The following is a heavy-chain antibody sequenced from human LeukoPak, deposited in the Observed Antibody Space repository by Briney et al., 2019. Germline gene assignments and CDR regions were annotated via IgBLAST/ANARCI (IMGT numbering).Heavy chain of an antibody. CDR2: SKRDVSSS. D-gene: IGHD6-13*01. J-gene: IGHJ4*02. CDR1: GFALSNDW. CDR3: ASVSSQRIAAGGDY. V-gene: IGHV3-74*01. Sequence: GGSLRLSCAASGFALSNDWMHWVRQAAGKGLGWVTRSKRDVSSSNYADSVKGRFTISRDNAKNTLYLQMNSLRAEDTAVYYCASVSSQRIAAGGDYWGQGTVVIVSS.